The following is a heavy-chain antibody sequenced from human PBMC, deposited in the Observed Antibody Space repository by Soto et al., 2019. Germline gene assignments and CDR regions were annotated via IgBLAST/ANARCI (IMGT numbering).Heavy chain of an antibody. V-gene: IGHV3-23*01. CDR2: ISGSGGST. Sequence: GGSLRLPCAASGFTFSSYAMSWVRQAPGKGLEWVSAISGSGGSTYYADSVKGRFTISRDNSKNTLYLQMNSLRAEDTAVYYCAKGVVAATRGWFDPWGQGTLVTVSS. CDR3: AKGVVAATRGWFDP. J-gene: IGHJ5*02. D-gene: IGHD2-15*01. CDR1: GFTFSSYA.